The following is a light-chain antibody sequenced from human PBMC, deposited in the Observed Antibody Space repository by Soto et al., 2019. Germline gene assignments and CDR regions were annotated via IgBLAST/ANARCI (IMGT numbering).Light chain of an antibody. CDR3: QQYGSSPRT. V-gene: IGKV3-20*01. CDR2: GAS. Sequence: EIVLTQSPGTLSLSPGERATLSGRASQSVSSSYLAWYQQKPGQAPRLLIYGASSRATGIPDRFSGSGSGTDFTLTISRLEPEDFAVYYCQQYGSSPRTFGHGTKLEIK. CDR1: QSVSSSY. J-gene: IGKJ2*01.